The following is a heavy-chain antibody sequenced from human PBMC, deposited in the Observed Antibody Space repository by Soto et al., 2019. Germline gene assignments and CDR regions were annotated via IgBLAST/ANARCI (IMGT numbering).Heavy chain of an antibody. CDR2: IKQDGSEK. D-gene: IGHD2-15*01. J-gene: IGHJ5*02. Sequence: EVQLVESGGGLVQPGGSLRLSCAASGFTFSSYWMSWVRQAPGKGLEWVANIKQDGSEKYYVDSVKGRFTISRDNAKNSLYLQMNSLRAEDTAVYYCARDLDIVEGEGGWFDPWGQGTLVTVSS. V-gene: IGHV3-7*05. CDR3: ARDLDIVEGEGGWFDP. CDR1: GFTFSSYW.